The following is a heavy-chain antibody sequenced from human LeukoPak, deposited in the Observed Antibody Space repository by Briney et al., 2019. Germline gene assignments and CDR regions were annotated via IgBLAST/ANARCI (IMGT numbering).Heavy chain of an antibody. J-gene: IGHJ6*03. V-gene: IGHV4-4*02. Sequence: PSETLSLTCAVSGGSISSSNWWSWVRPPPGKGLEWIWEIYHSGSTNYNPSLKGRGNISVDTSKNQFSLKVNSVTAADTALYYCARGDCSSTICYSPMDVWGKGTTVTVSS. CDR3: ARGDCSSTICYSPMDV. CDR1: GGSISSSNW. CDR2: IYHSGST. D-gene: IGHD2-2*01.